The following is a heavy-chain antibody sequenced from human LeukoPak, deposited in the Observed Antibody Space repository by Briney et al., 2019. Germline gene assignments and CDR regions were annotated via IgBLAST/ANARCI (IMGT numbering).Heavy chain of an antibody. CDR1: GFTFTNAR. Sequence: GGSVRLSCAASGFTFTNARMSSGRQAPGKGLEWVGRIKCKTAGWTIDYAAPVKGSFTISRDDSKNTLYLQMNSLRIEDIAVCYRATDSLRRLTVVRGVVDAFDIWGQGTMVT. D-gene: IGHD3-10*01. V-gene: IGHV3-15*01. CDR2: IKCKTAGWTI. J-gene: IGHJ3*02. CDR3: ATDSLRRLTVVRGVVDAFDI.